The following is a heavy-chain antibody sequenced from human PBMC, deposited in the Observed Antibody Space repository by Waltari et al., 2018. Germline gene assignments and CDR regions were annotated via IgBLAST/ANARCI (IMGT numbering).Heavy chain of an antibody. Sequence: EAQLVESGGGLVQPGGSLRLSCAASGFSFSIYEVNWVRQAPGKGLEWISYISDSDNSKFYAESVKGRFTVSRDNAKNSLHLEMNSLRAEDTATYYCVRDGLGSGRTRVDVWGQGTTVIVSS. CDR1: GFSFSIYE. CDR3: VRDGLGSGRTRVDV. CDR2: ISDSDNSK. V-gene: IGHV3-48*03. J-gene: IGHJ6*02. D-gene: IGHD2-2*01.